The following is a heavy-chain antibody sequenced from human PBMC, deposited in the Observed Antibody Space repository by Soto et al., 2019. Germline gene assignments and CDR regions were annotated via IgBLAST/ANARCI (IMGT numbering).Heavy chain of an antibody. Sequence: QVQLVESGRGVVQPGRSLRLSCAASGFTFSSYAMHWVRQAPGKGLEWVAVISYDGSNKYYADSVKGRFTISRDNSKNTLYLQMNSLRAEDTAVYYCAREGGVLYYGMDVWGQGTTVTVSS. J-gene: IGHJ6*02. CDR3: AREGGVLYYGMDV. V-gene: IGHV3-30-3*01. CDR1: GFTFSSYA. CDR2: ISYDGSNK. D-gene: IGHD3-10*01.